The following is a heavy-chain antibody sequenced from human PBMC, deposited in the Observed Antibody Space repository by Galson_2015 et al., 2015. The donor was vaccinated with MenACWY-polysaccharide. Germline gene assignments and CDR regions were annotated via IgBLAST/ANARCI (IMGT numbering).Heavy chain of an antibody. CDR3: ARDTYSSSWYHTLYYFDY. CDR1: GFTFSSYW. J-gene: IGHJ4*02. Sequence: SLRLSCAASGFTFSSYWMSWVRQAPGKGLEWVANIKQDGSEKYYVNSVKGRFTISRDNAKNSLYLQMNSLRAEDTAVYYCARDTYSSSWYHTLYYFDYWGQGTLVTVSS. CDR2: IKQDGSEK. V-gene: IGHV3-7*01. D-gene: IGHD6-13*01.